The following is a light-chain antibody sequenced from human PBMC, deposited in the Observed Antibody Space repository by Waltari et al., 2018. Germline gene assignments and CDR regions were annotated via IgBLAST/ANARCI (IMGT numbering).Light chain of an antibody. Sequence: QSALTQPRSVSGSPGQSVTISCTGTSSNVGSFDYVSWYQHHPGKDPKLLIYDVAKRPSGVPHRFSGSKSGNAASLTITGLQTEDEADYYCCSYTGTNTFVLGTGTAITVL. V-gene: IGLV2-11*01. J-gene: IGLJ1*01. CDR1: SSNVGSFDY. CDR2: DVA. CDR3: CSYTGTNTFV.